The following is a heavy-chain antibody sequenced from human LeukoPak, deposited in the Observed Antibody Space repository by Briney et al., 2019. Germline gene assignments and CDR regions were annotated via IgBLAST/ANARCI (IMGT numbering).Heavy chain of an antibody. Sequence: ASVKVSCKASGYTFTGYYMHWVRQAPGRGLEWMGRINPNSGGTNYAQKFQGRVTMTRDTSISTAYMELSRLRSDDTAVDYCARDIDRDSMIVVVNDYWGQGTLVTVSS. D-gene: IGHD3-22*01. CDR2: INPNSGGT. CDR3: ARDIDRDSMIVVVNDY. V-gene: IGHV1-2*06. CDR1: GYTFTGYY. J-gene: IGHJ4*02.